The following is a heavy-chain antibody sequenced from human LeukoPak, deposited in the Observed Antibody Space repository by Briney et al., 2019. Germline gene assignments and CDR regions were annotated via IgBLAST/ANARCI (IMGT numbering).Heavy chain of an antibody. Sequence: ASVKVSCKASGYSFNSYGIGWVRQAPGQGLEWMGWLSVYNGHTGYAQKFQGVFTMTTDTSTDTAYMELRSLRSDDTAVYYCARLLVTEYKSGWYGHNFGHWGQGTQVTVSS. CDR2: LSVYNGHT. V-gene: IGHV1-18*01. CDR1: GYSFNSYG. D-gene: IGHD6-13*01. J-gene: IGHJ4*02. CDR3: ARLLVTEYKSGWYGHNFGH.